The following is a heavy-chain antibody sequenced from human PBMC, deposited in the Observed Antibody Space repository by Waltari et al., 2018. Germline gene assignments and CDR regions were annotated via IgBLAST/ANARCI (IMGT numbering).Heavy chain of an antibody. CDR1: GFTFSSYA. V-gene: IGHV3-30*04. Sequence: QVQLVESGGGVVQPGRSLRLSCAASGFTFSSYAMHWVRQAPGKGLEWVAVISYAGRNKYYAAAVKSRFTISVDNSKKTLYLQRSSLRAEDTAVYYWAREPEAYDIMTGYYDDWGQGTTVTVSS. J-gene: IGHJ6*02. CDR2: ISYAGRNK. D-gene: IGHD3-9*01. CDR3: AREPEAYDIMTGYYDD.